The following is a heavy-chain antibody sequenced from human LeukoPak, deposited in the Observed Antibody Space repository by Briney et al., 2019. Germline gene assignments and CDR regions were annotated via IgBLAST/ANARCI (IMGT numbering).Heavy chain of an antibody. Sequence: SETLSLTRTVSCYSISSGYYWGWIRQPPGKGLEWIGSIYHSGSTYYNPSLKSRVTISVDTSKNQFSLKLSSVTAADTAVYYCARAYDIFPFDPWGQGTLVTVSS. V-gene: IGHV4-38-2*02. CDR3: ARAYDIFPFDP. CDR1: CYSISSGYY. D-gene: IGHD3-9*01. J-gene: IGHJ5*02. CDR2: IYHSGST.